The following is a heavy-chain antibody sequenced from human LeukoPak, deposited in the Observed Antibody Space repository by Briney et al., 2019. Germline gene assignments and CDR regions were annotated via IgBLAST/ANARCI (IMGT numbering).Heavy chain of an antibody. Sequence: GGSLRLSCAASGFAFSSYAMSWVRQAPGKGLEWVSGISGSGGSTYYADSVKGRFTISRDNSRNTLYLQMNSLRAEDTAVYYCARDNRGNWFDPWGQGTLVTVSS. J-gene: IGHJ5*02. CDR3: ARDNRGNWFDP. CDR1: GFAFSSYA. D-gene: IGHD1-14*01. V-gene: IGHV3-23*01. CDR2: ISGSGGST.